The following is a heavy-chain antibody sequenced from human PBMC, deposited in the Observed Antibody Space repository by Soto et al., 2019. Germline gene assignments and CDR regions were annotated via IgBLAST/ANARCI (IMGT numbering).Heavy chain of an antibody. V-gene: IGHV1-8*01. CDR2: MNPNSGNT. CDR1: GYTFTSYD. CDR3: ARTTWRYDAFDI. D-gene: IGHD3-16*02. J-gene: IGHJ3*02. Sequence: ASVEASCKASGYTFTSYDIKWVRQATEQGLEWMGWMNPNSGNTGYAQKLQGRVTMTRNTSIITAYMELSSLRSEDTAVYYCARTTWRYDAFDIWGQGTMVTVSS.